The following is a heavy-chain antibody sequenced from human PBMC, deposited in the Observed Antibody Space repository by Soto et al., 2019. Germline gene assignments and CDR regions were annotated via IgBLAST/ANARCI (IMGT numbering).Heavy chain of an antibody. J-gene: IGHJ4*02. V-gene: IGHV3-48*02. CDR3: ARSVEGHFDY. CDR1: GFPFSIYS. Sequence: EVQLVESGGGLVQPGGSLRLSCAASGFPFSIYSMNWVRQAPGKGLEWSSYITSDTNTIKYADSVKGRFTISRDNAKNLVDLQMDSLRDEDTAVYCLARSVEGHFDYWGQGTVVTVSS. D-gene: IGHD6-19*01. CDR2: ITSDTNTI.